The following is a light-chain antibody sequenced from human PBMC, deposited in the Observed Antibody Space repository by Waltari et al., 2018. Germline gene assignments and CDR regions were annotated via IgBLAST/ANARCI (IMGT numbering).Light chain of an antibody. CDR2: GES. J-gene: IGKJ1*01. CDR3: QQYNNWPPWT. V-gene: IGKV3-15*01. Sequence: EIVMTQSPATLSVSPGERATLSCRASQSVRNNLVWYQQKPGQAPRLLLYGESTRVTGIPARFSGSGSGTEFTLTISSLQSEDFAVYYCQQYNNWPPWTFGQGTKVEIK. CDR1: QSVRNN.